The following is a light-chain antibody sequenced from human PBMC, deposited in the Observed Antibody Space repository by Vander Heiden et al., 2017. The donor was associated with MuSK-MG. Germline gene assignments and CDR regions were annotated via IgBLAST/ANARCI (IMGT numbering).Light chain of an antibody. J-gene: IGLJ2*01. CDR3: CAYAGSSTL. CDR1: NLGSYHL. Sequence: QSALTQPASVSGSPGQSITITCTGTNLGSYHLVSWHQEHPGKDPKLLIYEVKKRPSVVSNRFSGCRSGNTAALTISGLQADDQADYYCCAYAGSSTLFGGGTKLTVL. V-gene: IGLV2-23*02. CDR2: EVK.